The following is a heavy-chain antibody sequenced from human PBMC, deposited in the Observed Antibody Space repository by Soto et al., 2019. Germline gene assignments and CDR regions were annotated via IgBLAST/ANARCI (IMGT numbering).Heavy chain of an antibody. Sequence: GGSLRLSCEGSGFTFSRYGMHWVRQAPGMGLEWVAVVSHDGLAQYYGDSVKGRLTISRDNSQNTLYLQMNNLRTEDTAIYYCAKETIAVGGPNYFDYWAREPWSPSPQ. D-gene: IGHD6-19*01. CDR1: GFTFSRYG. J-gene: IGHJ4*02. CDR3: AKETIAVGGPNYFDY. CDR2: VSHDGLAQ. V-gene: IGHV3-30*18.